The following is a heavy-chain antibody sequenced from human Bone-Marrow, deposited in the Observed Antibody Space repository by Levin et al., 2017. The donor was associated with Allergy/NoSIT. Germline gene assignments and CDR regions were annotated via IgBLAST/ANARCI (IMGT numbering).Heavy chain of an antibody. V-gene: IGHV3-30-3*01. CDR3: ARGLSNFDVLSINLDY. CDR2: ISYDGTNK. Sequence: SGGSLRLSCAASGFTFNYYAIHWVRQAPGRGLEWVALISYDGTNKYYADSVKGRFTISRDNSKNTLYLEMDSLRAEDTAVYYCARGLSNFDVLSINLDYWGQGTLVTVSS. D-gene: IGHD3-16*02. CDR1: GFTFNYYA. J-gene: IGHJ4*02.